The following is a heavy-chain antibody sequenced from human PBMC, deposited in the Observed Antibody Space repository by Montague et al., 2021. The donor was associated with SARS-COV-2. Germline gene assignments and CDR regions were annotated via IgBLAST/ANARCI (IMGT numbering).Heavy chain of an antibody. D-gene: IGHD1-14*01. CDR2: IDTHGSTT. CDR3: AGRENHAFDI. V-gene: IGHV3-74*01. J-gene: IGHJ3*02. CDR1: GFTFSSYW. Sequence: SWSISCAASGFTFSSYWMHWVRQVPGKGLVWVSRIDTHGSTTTYADSVKGRFTISRDNAKNTLYLQMNSLRAEDTAVYYCAGRENHAFDIWGQGTMVTVSS.